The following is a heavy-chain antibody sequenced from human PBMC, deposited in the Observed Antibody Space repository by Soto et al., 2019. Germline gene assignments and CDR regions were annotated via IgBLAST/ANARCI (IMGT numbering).Heavy chain of an antibody. J-gene: IGHJ3*02. CDR3: AMDYYDSSGYYYVGAFDI. CDR1: GFTFSSYG. D-gene: IGHD3-22*01. Sequence: GGSLRLSCAASGFTFSSYGMHWVRQAPGKGLEWVAVISYDGSNKYYADSVKGRFTISRDNSKNTLYLQMNSLRAEDTAVYYCAMDYYDSSGYYYVGAFDIWXQGTMVTVSS. CDR2: ISYDGSNK. V-gene: IGHV3-30*03.